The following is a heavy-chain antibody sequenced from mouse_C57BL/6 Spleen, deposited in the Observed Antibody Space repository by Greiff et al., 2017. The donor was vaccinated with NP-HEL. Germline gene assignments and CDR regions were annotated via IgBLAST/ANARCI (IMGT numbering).Heavy chain of an antibody. CDR2: INPSSGYT. D-gene: IGHD1-1*01. CDR1: GYTFTSYW. Sequence: QVQLQQSGAELANPGASVKLSCKASGYTFTSYWLHWVKQRPVQGLEWIGYINPSSGYTKYNQKFKDKATLTADKSSSTAYMQLSSLTYEDSAVYYCATDYYGSSGFDYWGQGTTLTVSS. V-gene: IGHV1-7*01. J-gene: IGHJ2*01. CDR3: ATDYYGSSGFDY.